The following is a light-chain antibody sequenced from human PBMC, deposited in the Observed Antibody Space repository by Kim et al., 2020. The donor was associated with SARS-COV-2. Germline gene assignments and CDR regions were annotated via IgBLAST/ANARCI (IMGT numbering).Light chain of an antibody. CDR3: QQRSNWPPIT. CDR2: DAS. V-gene: IGKV3-11*01. J-gene: IGKJ5*01. CDR1: RSVSSY. Sequence: PPERTATLSCGGRRSVSSYLAWYQQKPGQAPRLLIYDASSRATGIPARFSGSGSGTDFTLTISSLEPEDFAVYYCQQRSNWPPITFGQGTRLEIK.